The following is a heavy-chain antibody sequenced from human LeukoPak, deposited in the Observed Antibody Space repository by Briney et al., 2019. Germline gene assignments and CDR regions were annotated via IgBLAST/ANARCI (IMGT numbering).Heavy chain of an antibody. CDR2: INPNSGGT. V-gene: IGHV1-2*02. J-gene: IGHJ5*02. D-gene: IGHD6-13*01. Sequence: ASVKVSFKASGYTFTGYCMHWVRQAPGQGLEWMGWINPNSGGTNYAQKFQGRVTMTRDTSISTAYMELSRLRSDDTAVYYCARGATKVGQQLVQVDPWGQGTLVTVSS. CDR3: ARGATKVGQQLVQVDP. CDR1: GYTFTGYC.